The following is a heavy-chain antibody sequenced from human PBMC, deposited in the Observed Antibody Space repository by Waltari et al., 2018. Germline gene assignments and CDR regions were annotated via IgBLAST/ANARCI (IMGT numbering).Heavy chain of an antibody. CDR2: ISSSGSTI. Sequence: EVQLVESGGGLVQPGGSLRLSCAASGFTFSSYEMNWVRQAPGKGLGWVSYISSSGSTISDADSVKCGLTISRDNAKNSLYLQMTSLRAEDTAVYYCAREGGVPDGYNLGFDYWGQGTLVTVSS. D-gene: IGHD5-12*01. V-gene: IGHV3-48*03. CDR3: AREGGVPDGYNLGFDY. CDR1: GFTFSSYE. J-gene: IGHJ4*02.